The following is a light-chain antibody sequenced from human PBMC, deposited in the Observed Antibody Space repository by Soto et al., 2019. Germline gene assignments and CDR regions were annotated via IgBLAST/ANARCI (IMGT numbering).Light chain of an antibody. CDR1: SSDVGGYNY. CDR2: DVS. J-gene: IGLJ1*01. V-gene: IGLV2-14*01. CDR3: SSYTSSSTPFYV. Sequence: QSVLTQPASVSGSPGQSITISCTGTSSDVGGYNYVSWYQQHPGKAPKLMIYDVSNRPSGFSNRFSGSKSGNTASLTFFWFQAEDEADYFCSSYTSSSTPFYVFGTGTRSPS.